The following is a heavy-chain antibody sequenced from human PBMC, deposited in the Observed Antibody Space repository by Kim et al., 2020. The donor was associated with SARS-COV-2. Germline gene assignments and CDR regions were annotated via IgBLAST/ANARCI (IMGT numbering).Heavy chain of an antibody. J-gene: IGHJ4*02. CDR3: ARQRRVRGVIITSFDY. CDR1: GGSISSSSYY. D-gene: IGHD3-10*01. V-gene: IGHV4-39*01. Sequence: SETLSLTCTVSGGSISSSSYYWGWIRQPPGKGLEWIGSIYYSGSTYYNPSLKSRVTISVDTSKNQFSLKLSSVTAADTAVYYCARQRRVRGVIITSFDYWGQGTLVTVSS. CDR2: IYYSGST.